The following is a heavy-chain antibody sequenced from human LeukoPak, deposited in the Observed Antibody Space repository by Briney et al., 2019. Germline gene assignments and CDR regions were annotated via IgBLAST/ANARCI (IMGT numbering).Heavy chain of an antibody. J-gene: IGHJ5*02. CDR3: ARVGVRDSSGYYWFDP. CDR2: INPNSGGT. Sequence: ASVKVSCKASGYTFTGYYMHWVRQAPGQGLEWMGWINPNSGGTNYAQKFQGRVTMTRDTSISTAYMELSRLRSDDTAVYYCARVGVRDSSGYYWFDPWGQGTLVTVSS. V-gene: IGHV1-2*02. D-gene: IGHD6-19*01. CDR1: GYTFTGYY.